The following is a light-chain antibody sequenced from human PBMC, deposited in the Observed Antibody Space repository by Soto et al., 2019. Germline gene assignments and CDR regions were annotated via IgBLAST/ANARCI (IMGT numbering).Light chain of an antibody. CDR2: GAS. V-gene: IGKV3-15*01. J-gene: IGKJ3*01. CDR3: QQYNKWPLFT. Sequence: EIVMTQSPATLSVSPGERATLSCRASHSVTSNLAWYQQRPGQAPRLLIYGASTRATGIPARFSGSGSGTEFSLTISSLQSEDFAVYYCQQYNKWPLFTFGHGTRVDMK. CDR1: HSVTSN.